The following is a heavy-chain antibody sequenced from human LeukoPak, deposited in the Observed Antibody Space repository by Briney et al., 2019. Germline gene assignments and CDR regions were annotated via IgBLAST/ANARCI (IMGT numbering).Heavy chain of an antibody. J-gene: IGHJ4*02. D-gene: IGHD3-16*01. CDR2: ISPNSGDT. Sequence: ASVKVSCTASGYTFTGYYLHWVRQAPGQGPEWMGWISPNSGDTNYAQKFQGRVTMTWDTSISTAYMGLSRLKSDDTAIYYCARGTAYTEHSFFDYWGQGTLVTVSS. V-gene: IGHV1-2*02. CDR3: ARGTAYTEHSFFDY. CDR1: GYTFTGYY.